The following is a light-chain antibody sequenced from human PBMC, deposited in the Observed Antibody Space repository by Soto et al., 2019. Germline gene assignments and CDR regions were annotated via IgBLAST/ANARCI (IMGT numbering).Light chain of an antibody. CDR2: AAS. J-gene: IGKJ3*01. Sequence: DIQLTQSPSFLSASVGDRVTITCRASQGISSYLAWYQQKPGKAPKLLIYAASTLQSGVPSRFSGSGSGTECTLTISSLQPEEFATYYCTQLNSYPLCTFGPGTKVDIK. CDR1: QGISSY. V-gene: IGKV1-9*01. CDR3: TQLNSYPLCT.